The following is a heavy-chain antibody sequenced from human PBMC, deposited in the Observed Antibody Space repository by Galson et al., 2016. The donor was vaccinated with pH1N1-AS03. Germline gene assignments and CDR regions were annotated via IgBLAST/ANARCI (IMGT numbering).Heavy chain of an antibody. CDR2: IIPMLNIP. Sequence: SVKVSCKASGGTFNTYAISWVRQAPGQGLEWMGRIIPMLNIPDYDQKFQVRVTITADKSTNTAYMELTNLRSDDTALYYCAKGYSATPSGTFDIWGQGTMVTVSS. CDR3: AKGYSATPSGTFDI. V-gene: IGHV1-69*04. J-gene: IGHJ3*02. D-gene: IGHD2-15*01. CDR1: GGTFNTYA.